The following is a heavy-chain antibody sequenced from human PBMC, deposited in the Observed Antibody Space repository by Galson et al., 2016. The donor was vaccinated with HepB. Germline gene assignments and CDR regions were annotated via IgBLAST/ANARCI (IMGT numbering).Heavy chain of an antibody. J-gene: IGHJ4*02. D-gene: IGHD3-10*01. V-gene: IGHV1-2*04. Sequence: SVKVSCKASGYTFTGYYMHWVRQAPGQGLEWMGWINPNSGGTNYAQKFQGWVTMTRDTSISTAYMELSRLRSDDTAVYYCARGSAWFRELIDYWGQGTLVTVSS. CDR2: INPNSGGT. CDR1: GYTFTGYY. CDR3: ARGSAWFRELIDY.